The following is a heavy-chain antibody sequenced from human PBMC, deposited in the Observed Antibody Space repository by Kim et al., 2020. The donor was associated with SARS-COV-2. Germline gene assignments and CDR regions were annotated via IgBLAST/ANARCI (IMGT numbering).Heavy chain of an antibody. CDR1: GGSISSSNW. D-gene: IGHD3-10*01. J-gene: IGHJ6*01. CDR2: IYHSGST. Sequence: SETLSLTCAVYGGSISSSNWCSWVRQPPGKGLERIGEIYHSGSTNNNPSIKSRITISVDKSKHQFFLKLSSVTAATTAVYYCARAVWFGELLDYY. V-gene: IGHV4-4*02. CDR3: ARAVWFGELLDYY.